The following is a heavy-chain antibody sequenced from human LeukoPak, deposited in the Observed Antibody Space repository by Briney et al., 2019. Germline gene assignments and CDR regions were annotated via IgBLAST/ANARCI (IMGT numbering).Heavy chain of an antibody. CDR3: ARQKSGYTFTYYYYMDV. V-gene: IGHV5-51*01. CDR2: IYPGDSAT. CDR1: GYTFRSYW. Sequence: GESLKISCKGSGYTFRSYWIGWVRQMPGKGLEWMGIIYPGDSATRYSPSFRGQVTISAGESTSTAYLQWSSVKASDTAMYYCARQKSGYTFTYYYYMDVWGKGTTVTVSS. J-gene: IGHJ6*03. D-gene: IGHD5-18*01.